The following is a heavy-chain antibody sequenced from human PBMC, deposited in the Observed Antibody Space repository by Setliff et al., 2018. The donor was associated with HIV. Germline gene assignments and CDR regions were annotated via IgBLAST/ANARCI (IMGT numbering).Heavy chain of an antibody. CDR2: IKSEADGGTE. J-gene: IGHJ4*02. CDR3: SQLGSSRY. V-gene: IGHV3-15*01. D-gene: IGHD1-26*01. Sequence: PGGSLRLSCAASGFFFKNAWMSWVRQAPGKGLEWIGRIKSEADGGTEESAAFLKGRFTISRDDSKNTLYLQMNSLKTEDTAVYYCSQLGSSRYWGQGTLVTVSS. CDR1: GFFFKNAW.